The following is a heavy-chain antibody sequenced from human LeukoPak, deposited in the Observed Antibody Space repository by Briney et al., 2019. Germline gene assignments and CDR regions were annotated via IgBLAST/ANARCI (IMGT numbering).Heavy chain of an antibody. Sequence: GASVTVSCKASGYTFTAYSIHWARQAPGQGLEWMGWINPNSGGAMYAQKFQGRVTMTRDTSISTAYMELSRLRSDDTAVYYCARVKPAANWGHGTLVTVSS. J-gene: IGHJ4*01. D-gene: IGHD2-2*01. CDR1: GYTFTAYS. CDR3: ARVKPAAN. CDR2: INPNSGGA. V-gene: IGHV1-2*02.